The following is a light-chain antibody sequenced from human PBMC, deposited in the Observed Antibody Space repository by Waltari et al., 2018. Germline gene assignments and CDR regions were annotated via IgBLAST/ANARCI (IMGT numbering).Light chain of an antibody. CDR1: QRVDMY. V-gene: IGKV3-11*01. CDR2: DTS. Sequence: EIVLTQSPATLSLSPGERATLSCRARQRVDMYLAWYQQRPGQAPRLLIYDTSNRATDIPARFSGSGSGTDFTLTISSLEPEDFAVYYCQQRRNWPLTFGGGTKVEIK. CDR3: QQRRNWPLT. J-gene: IGKJ4*01.